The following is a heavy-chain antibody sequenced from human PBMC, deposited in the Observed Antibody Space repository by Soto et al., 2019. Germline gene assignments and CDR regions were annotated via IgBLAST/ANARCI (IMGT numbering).Heavy chain of an antibody. Sequence: QITLKESGPTLVKPTQTLTLTCTFSGFSLSTSGVGVGWIRQPPGKALEWLALIYWDDDKRYSPSLKSRLTVTKDTSKNHVVLRTNNMDHVDTATDYCAPSTSCYYGSGSYHRVTHFDYWGQGTLVTVSS. V-gene: IGHV2-5*02. J-gene: IGHJ4*02. D-gene: IGHD3-10*01. CDR1: GFSLSTSGVG. CDR2: IYWDDDK. CDR3: APSTSCYYGSGSYHRVTHFDY.